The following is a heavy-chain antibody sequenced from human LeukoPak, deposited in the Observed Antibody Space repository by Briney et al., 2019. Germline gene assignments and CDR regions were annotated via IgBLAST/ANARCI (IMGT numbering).Heavy chain of an antibody. J-gene: IGHJ5*01. D-gene: IGHD3-22*01. CDR1: GFTFSSYW. Sequence: GGSLRLSCAASGFTFSSYWMSWVRQAPGKGLEWVANIKQDGSEKYYVDSVKGRFTISRDNAKNSLYLHMNSLRAEDTAVYYCARSPLDDNSGYYAWDWFDSWGQGTLVTVSS. V-gene: IGHV3-7*01. CDR2: IKQDGSEK. CDR3: ARSPLDDNSGYYAWDWFDS.